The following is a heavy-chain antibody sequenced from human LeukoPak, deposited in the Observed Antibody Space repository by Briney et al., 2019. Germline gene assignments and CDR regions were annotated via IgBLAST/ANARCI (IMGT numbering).Heavy chain of an antibody. V-gene: IGHV3-33*01. J-gene: IGHJ4*02. Sequence: GGSLRLSCAASGFTFSSYGMHWVRQAPGKGLEWVAVIWYDGSNKYYADSVKGRFTISRDNSKNTLYLRMNSLRAEDTAVYYCARDLRRGTFDYWGQGTLVTVSS. CDR1: GFTFSSYG. CDR2: IWYDGSNK. D-gene: IGHD1-1*01. CDR3: ARDLRRGTFDY.